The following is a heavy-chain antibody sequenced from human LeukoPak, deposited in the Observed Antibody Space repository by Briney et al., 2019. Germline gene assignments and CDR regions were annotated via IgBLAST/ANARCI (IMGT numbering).Heavy chain of an antibody. Sequence: GASVKVSCKASGYTFSTYSIHWVRQAPAQRLEWMGWINGDTGNTMYSQKFQGRVTFTRDTGASTAYMEVSSLRSEDTALYYCARPSNIPFDYWGQGTLVTVSS. V-gene: IGHV1-3*01. D-gene: IGHD2/OR15-2a*01. CDR1: GYTFSTYS. CDR2: INGDTGNT. CDR3: ARPSNIPFDY. J-gene: IGHJ4*02.